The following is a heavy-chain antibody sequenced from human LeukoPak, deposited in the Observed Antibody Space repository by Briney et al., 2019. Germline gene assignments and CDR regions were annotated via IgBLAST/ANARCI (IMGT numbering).Heavy chain of an antibody. D-gene: IGHD5-12*01. CDR3: ATVMVATTNRFDP. J-gene: IGHJ5*02. V-gene: IGHV3-7*05. CDR2: INQDGSDK. CDR1: GFTFSTYW. Sequence: GGSLRLSCAASGFTFSTYWMSWVRQAPGKGLEWVANINQDGSDKYYVDSVKGRFTISRDNAKNSLYLQMNSLRAEDTAVYYCATVMVATTNRFDPWGQGTLVTVSS.